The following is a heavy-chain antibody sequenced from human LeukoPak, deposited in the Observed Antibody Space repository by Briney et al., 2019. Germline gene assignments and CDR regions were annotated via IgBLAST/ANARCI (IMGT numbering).Heavy chain of an antibody. CDR3: ARDVEGGTFDI. CDR1: GFTFSDYY. CDR2: ISSSSSYT. D-gene: IGHD3-16*01. V-gene: IGHV3-11*05. Sequence: PGGSLRLSCAASGFTFSDYYMSWIRQAPGKGLEWVSYISSSSSYTNYADSVKGRFTISRDNAKNSLYLQMNSLRADDTAVYFCARDVEGGTFDIWGQGTTVTVSS. J-gene: IGHJ3*02.